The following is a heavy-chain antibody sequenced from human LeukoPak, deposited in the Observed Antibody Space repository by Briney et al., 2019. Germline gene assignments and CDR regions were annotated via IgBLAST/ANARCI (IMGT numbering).Heavy chain of an antibody. J-gene: IGHJ4*02. Sequence: GASVKVSCKASGGTFSSYAISWVRQAPGQGLEWMGGIIPIFGTANYAQKFQGRVTITADESTSTAYMELSSLRSEDTAVYYCASGRELRYFDWSSIGLDYWGQGTLVTVSS. CDR3: ASGRELRYFDWSSIGLDY. D-gene: IGHD3-9*01. CDR1: GGTFSSYA. CDR2: IIPIFGTA. V-gene: IGHV1-69*13.